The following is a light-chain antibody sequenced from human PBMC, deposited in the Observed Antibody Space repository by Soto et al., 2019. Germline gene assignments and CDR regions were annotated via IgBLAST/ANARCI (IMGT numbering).Light chain of an antibody. CDR3: QQYANLPS. Sequence: DIQMTPSPSSLSASVGDRVTITCQASQDISNYLNWYQQKPGKAPKLLIYDASNLETGVPSRFSGSGSGTDFTFTISSLQPEDSATYYCQQYANLPSFGQGTKLEI. CDR1: QDISNY. J-gene: IGKJ2*01. V-gene: IGKV1-33*01. CDR2: DAS.